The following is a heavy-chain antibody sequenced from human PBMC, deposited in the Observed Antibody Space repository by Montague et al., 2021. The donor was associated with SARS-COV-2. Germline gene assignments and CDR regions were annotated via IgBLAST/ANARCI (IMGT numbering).Heavy chain of an antibody. J-gene: IGHJ4*02. V-gene: IGHV4/OR15-8*02. CDR1: GGFISSGNW. D-gene: IGHD6-13*01. Sequence: SETLYLTCAVSGGFISSGNWWSWVRQPPGKGLEWIGEIFHSGAASYNPSLKSRLTISMDKSKNEFSLKLNSVTAADTAMYYCARDFVAAVPDRFDSWGQGVLVTVSS. CDR2: IFHSGAA. CDR3: ARDFVAAVPDRFDS.